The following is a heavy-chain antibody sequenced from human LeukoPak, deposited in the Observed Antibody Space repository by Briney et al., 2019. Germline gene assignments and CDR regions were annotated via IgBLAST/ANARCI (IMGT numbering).Heavy chain of an antibody. V-gene: IGHV4-59*01. CDR3: ARDVGGNLDY. CDR1: GDSISSYY. J-gene: IGHJ4*02. Sequence: PSETLSLTCTVSGDSISSYYCSWIRQPPGGGLEWIGYISNSGTTNHNPSLKSRVTISADTSKNQFSLKLNSVTAADTAIYYCARDVGGNLDYWGQGALVTVSS. D-gene: IGHD4-23*01. CDR2: ISNSGTT.